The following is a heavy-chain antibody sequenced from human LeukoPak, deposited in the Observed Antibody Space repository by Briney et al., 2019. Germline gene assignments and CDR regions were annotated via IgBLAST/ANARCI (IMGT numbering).Heavy chain of an antibody. D-gene: IGHD5-24*01. Sequence: SETLSLTCTVSGYSISSGYYWSWIRQPPGKGREWIGEINHSGSTNYNPSLKSRVTISVDTSKNQFSLKLSSVTAADTAVYYCARRRRWLQFNYYYYYMDVWGKGTTVTISS. V-gene: IGHV4-38-2*02. CDR3: ARRRRWLQFNYYYYYMDV. J-gene: IGHJ6*03. CDR1: GYSISSGYY. CDR2: INHSGST.